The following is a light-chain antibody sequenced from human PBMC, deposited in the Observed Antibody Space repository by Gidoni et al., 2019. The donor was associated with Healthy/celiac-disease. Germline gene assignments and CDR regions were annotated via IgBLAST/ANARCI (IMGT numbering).Light chain of an antibody. V-gene: IGKV2-30*01. CDR1: QSLVYSDGNTY. Sequence: DVVMTQSPLSLPVTLGQPASISCRSSQSLVYSDGNTYLNWFQQRPGQSPRRLISKVSNRDSGVPDRCSGSGSGTDFTLKISRVEAEDVGVYYCMQGTHWPLTFGQGTKVEIK. J-gene: IGKJ1*01. CDR3: MQGTHWPLT. CDR2: KVS.